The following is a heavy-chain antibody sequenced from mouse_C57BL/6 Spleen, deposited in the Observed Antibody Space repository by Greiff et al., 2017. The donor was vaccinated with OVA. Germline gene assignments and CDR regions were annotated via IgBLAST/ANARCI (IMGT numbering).Heavy chain of an antibody. CDR3: ARGSYYYYAMDY. J-gene: IGHJ4*01. CDR2: IDPSDSYT. Sequence: QVQLQQPGAELVKPGASVKLSCKASGYTFTSYWMQWVKQRPGQGLEWIGEIDPSDSYTNYNQKFKGKATLTVDTSSSTAYMQLSSLTSEDSAVYYCARGSYYYYAMDYWGQGTSVTVSS. CDR1: GYTFTSYW. D-gene: IGHD6-5*01. V-gene: IGHV1-50*01.